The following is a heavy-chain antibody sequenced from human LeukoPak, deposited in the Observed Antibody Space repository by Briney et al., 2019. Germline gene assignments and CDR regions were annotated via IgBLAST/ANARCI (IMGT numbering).Heavy chain of an antibody. CDR3: ARDRPPSRSQRYYDSSGYPDY. Sequence: TSGGSLRLSCAASGFTFSSYSMNWVRQAPGKGLEWVSSISSSSSYIYYADSVKGRFTISRDNAKNSLYLQMNSLRAEDTAVYYCARDRPPSRSQRYYDSSGYPDYWGQGTLVTVSS. V-gene: IGHV3-21*01. CDR2: ISSSSSYI. D-gene: IGHD3-22*01. J-gene: IGHJ4*02. CDR1: GFTFSSYS.